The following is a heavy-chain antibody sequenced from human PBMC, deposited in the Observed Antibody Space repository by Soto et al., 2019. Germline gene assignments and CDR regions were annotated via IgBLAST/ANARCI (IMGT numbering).Heavy chain of an antibody. CDR3: VRALRHTAMVYPCFAP. V-gene: IGHV4-31*03. J-gene: IGHJ5*02. CDR2: VYGSGNT. D-gene: IGHD5-18*01. CDR1: GASVSTGGNY. Sequence: PSGTLSLTCTVSGASVSTGGNYWGWVGQRKGRGREWIGYVYGSGNTYYNMSMRSRITIWLDRTNNQFSLGLTTGAAAETAVYYSVRALRHTAMVYPCFAPWGQGTRATVS.